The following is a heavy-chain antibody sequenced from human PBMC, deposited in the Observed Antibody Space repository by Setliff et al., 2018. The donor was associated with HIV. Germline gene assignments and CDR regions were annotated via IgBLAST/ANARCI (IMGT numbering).Heavy chain of an antibody. Sequence: PGESLKISCKGSGYSFTSYWIGWVRQMPGKGLEWMGIIYPGDSDTRYSPSFQGQVTISADMSISTAHLQWSSLKASDTAMYYCVRLYDFWTGNSRNYYMDVWGKGTKVTVSS. CDR1: GYSFTSYW. V-gene: IGHV5-51*01. CDR2: IYPGDSDT. CDR3: VRLYDFWTGNSRNYYMDV. J-gene: IGHJ6*03. D-gene: IGHD3-3*01.